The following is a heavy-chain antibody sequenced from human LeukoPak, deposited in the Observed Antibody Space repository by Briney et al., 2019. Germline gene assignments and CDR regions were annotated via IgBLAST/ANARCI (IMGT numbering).Heavy chain of an antibody. CDR2: IYYSGST. CDR1: GGSISSYY. J-gene: IGHJ6*02. CDR3: ARDSVDYGDYMYGMDV. V-gene: IGHV4-59*01. D-gene: IGHD4-17*01. Sequence: SETLSLTCTVSGGSISSYYWSWTRQPPGKGLEWIGYIYYSGSTNYNPSLKSRVTISVDTSKNQFSLKLSSVTAADTAVYYCARDSVDYGDYMYGMDVWGQGTTVTVSS.